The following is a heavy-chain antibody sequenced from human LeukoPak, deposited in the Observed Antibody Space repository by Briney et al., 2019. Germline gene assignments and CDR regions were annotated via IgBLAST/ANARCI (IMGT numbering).Heavy chain of an antibody. J-gene: IGHJ6*02. D-gene: IGHD6-19*01. CDR3: ARLAVAGTDYYYGMDV. CDR1: GASISSYY. CDR2: IYYSGST. Sequence: SETLSLTCTVSGASISSYYWTWIRQPPGKGLEWIGFIYYSGSTIYNPSLKSRVTISVDTSKNQFSLKLSTVTAANTAVYYCARLAVAGTDYYYGMDVWGQGTTVTVSS. V-gene: IGHV4-59*08.